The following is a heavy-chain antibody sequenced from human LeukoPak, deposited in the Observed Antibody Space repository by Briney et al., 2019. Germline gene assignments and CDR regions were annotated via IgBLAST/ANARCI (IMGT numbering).Heavy chain of an antibody. CDR2: IFYSGST. V-gene: IGHV4-59*01. J-gene: IGHJ4*02. D-gene: IGHD3-3*01. CDR1: GGSISNYY. CDR3: ARAKSLTIFGVVTQYYFDY. Sequence: SETLSLTCTVSGGSISNYYWSWIRQPPGEALEYIGSIFYSGSTTYNPSLKSRVTISIDTSKNQFPLKLSSVTAADTAVYYCARAKSLTIFGVVTQYYFDYWGQGTLVTVSS.